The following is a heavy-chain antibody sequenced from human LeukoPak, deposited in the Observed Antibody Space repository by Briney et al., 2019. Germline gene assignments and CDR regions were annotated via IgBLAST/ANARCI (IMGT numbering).Heavy chain of an antibody. CDR3: ARAMGIRGYYFDY. Sequence: SETLSLTCTVSGYSISSGYYWGWIRQPPGKGLEWIGSIYHSGSTYYNPSLKSRVTISVDTSKNQFSLKLSSVTAADTAVYYCARAMGIRGYYFDYWGQGTLVTVSS. V-gene: IGHV4-38-2*02. J-gene: IGHJ4*02. CDR1: GYSISSGYY. D-gene: IGHD7-27*01. CDR2: IYHSGST.